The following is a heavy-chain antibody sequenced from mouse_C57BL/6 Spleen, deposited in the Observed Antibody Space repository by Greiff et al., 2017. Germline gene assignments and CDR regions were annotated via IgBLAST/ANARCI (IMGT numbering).Heavy chain of an antibody. V-gene: IGHV1-54*01. Sequence: ESGAELVRPGTSVKVSCKASGYAFTNYLIEWVKQRPGQGLEWIGVINPGSGGTNYNEKFKGKATLTADKSSSTAYMQLSSLTSEDSAVYFCARWALHYYGSSSDWYFDVWGTGTTVTVSS. CDR3: ARWALHYYGSSSDWYFDV. CDR2: INPGSGGT. J-gene: IGHJ1*03. D-gene: IGHD1-1*01. CDR1: GYAFTNYL.